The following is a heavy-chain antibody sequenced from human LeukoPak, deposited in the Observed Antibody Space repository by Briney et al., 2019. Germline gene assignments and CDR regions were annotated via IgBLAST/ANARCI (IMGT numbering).Heavy chain of an antibody. CDR1: GGSISSSSYY. Sequence: PSETLSLTCTVSGGSISSSSYYWGWIRQPPGEGLERIASIYYSGSTYYNPSLKSRVTISVDTSKNQFSLKLSSVTAADTAVYYCARSHYYDSSGYVEGFDYWGQGTLVIVSS. D-gene: IGHD3-22*01. CDR2: IYYSGST. J-gene: IGHJ4*02. CDR3: ARSHYYDSSGYVEGFDY. V-gene: IGHV4-39*01.